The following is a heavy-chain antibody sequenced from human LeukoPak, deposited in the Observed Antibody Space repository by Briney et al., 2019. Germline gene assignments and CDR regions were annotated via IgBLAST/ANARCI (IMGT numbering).Heavy chain of an antibody. CDR2: IYYSGST. CDR1: GGSISSGDYY. Sequence: SQTLSLTCTVSGGSISSGDYYWSWIRQPPGKGLEWIGYIYYSGSTYYNPSLKGRVTISVDTSKNQFSLKLSSVTAADTAVYYCARAEVRGVRRGDDYWGQGTLVTVSS. J-gene: IGHJ4*02. CDR3: ARAEVRGVRRGDDY. V-gene: IGHV4-30-4*08. D-gene: IGHD3-10*01.